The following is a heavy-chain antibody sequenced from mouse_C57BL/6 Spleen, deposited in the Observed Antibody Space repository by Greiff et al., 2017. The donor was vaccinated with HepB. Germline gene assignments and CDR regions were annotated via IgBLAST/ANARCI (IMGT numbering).Heavy chain of an antibody. CDR3: ARGDSNYRFAY. CDR1: GYTFTDYY. D-gene: IGHD2-5*01. Sequence: EVQLQQSGPVLVKPGASVKMSCKASGYTFTDYYMTWVKQSHGKSLEWIGVINPYNGGTSYNQKFKGKATLTVDTSSSTAYMELNSLTSEDSAVYYCARGDSNYRFAYWGQGTLVTVSA. J-gene: IGHJ3*01. CDR2: INPYNGGT. V-gene: IGHV1-19*01.